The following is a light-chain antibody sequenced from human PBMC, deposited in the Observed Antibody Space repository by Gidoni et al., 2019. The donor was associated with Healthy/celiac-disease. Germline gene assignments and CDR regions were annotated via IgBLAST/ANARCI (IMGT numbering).Light chain of an antibody. V-gene: IGLV2-11*01. Sequence: QSALTQPRSVSASPGQSVTISCTGTSSDDGGYNYVSWYQQHPGKAPNLMIYDVSKRPSGVPDRFSGSKSGNTASLTISGLQAEDEADYYCSSYAGSYTLVFGGGTKLTVL. CDR3: SSYAGSYTLV. CDR1: SSDDGGYNY. J-gene: IGLJ2*01. CDR2: DVS.